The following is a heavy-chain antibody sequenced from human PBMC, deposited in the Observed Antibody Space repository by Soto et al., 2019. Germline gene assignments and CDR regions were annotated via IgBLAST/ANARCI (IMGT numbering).Heavy chain of an antibody. CDR2: IFGSGRTT. J-gene: IGHJ3*01. CDR3: AKSQSGSFFAAFDL. D-gene: IGHD1-26*01. V-gene: IGHV3-23*01. CDR1: GFNCSSDV. Sequence: PGGSLRLSCAASGFNCSSDVMNWVRQAPGKGLEWVASIFGSGRTTYYADSVKDRFTISRDNSKNTLYLQLNSLRVEDTALYHCAKSQSGSFFAAFDLWGQGTMVTVSS.